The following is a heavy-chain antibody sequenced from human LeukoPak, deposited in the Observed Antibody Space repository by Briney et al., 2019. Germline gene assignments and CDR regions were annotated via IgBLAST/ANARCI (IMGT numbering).Heavy chain of an antibody. D-gene: IGHD1-26*01. J-gene: IGHJ4*02. V-gene: IGHV4-61*08. Sequence: SETLSLTCTVSGGSISSGGYYWSWIRQPPGKGLEWIGYIDHSGSTNYNPSLKSRVTMSLDTSKNQFSLKLRFVTAADTAIYFCARAVAGATIDYWGQGTLVTVSS. CDR3: ARAVAGATIDY. CDR2: IDHSGST. CDR1: GGSISSGGYY.